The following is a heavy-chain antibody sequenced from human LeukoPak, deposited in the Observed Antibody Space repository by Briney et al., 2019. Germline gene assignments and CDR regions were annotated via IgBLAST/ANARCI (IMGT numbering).Heavy chain of an antibody. CDR2: INQDGSEK. J-gene: IGHJ4*02. CDR1: GFTFSSYW. Sequence: GGSLRLSCAASGFTFSSYWMSWVRQAPGQGPEWVANINQDGSEKYYVDSVKGRFTISRDNAKNSLYLQMNTLRAEDTAVYYCASPTIFGVVIYYWGQGTLVTVSS. V-gene: IGHV3-7*01. D-gene: IGHD3-3*01. CDR3: ASPTIFGVVIYY.